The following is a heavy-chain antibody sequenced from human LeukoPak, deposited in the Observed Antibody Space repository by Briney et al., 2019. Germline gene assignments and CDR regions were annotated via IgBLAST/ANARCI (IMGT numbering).Heavy chain of an antibody. J-gene: IGHJ5*02. V-gene: IGHV4-34*01. CDR3: ARVRPGYCSGGSCYPRRYWFDP. Sequence: PSETLSLTCAVYGGSFSGYYWSWIRQPPGKGLEWIGEINHSGSTNYNPSLKSRVTISVDTSKNQFSLKLSSVTAADTAVYYCARVRPGYCSGGSCYPRRYWFDPWGQGTLVTVAS. D-gene: IGHD2-15*01. CDR2: INHSGST. CDR1: GGSFSGYY.